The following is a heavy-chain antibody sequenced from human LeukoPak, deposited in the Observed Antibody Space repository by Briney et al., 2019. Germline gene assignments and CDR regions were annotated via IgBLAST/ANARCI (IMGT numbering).Heavy chain of an antibody. CDR1: GFTFTNYA. CDR2: ITGSGGDT. V-gene: IGHV3-23*01. J-gene: IGHJ4*02. Sequence: SAGSLRLSCAASGFTFTNYAMSWVRQAPGKGLEWVSGITGSGGDTYTADSVRGQFTISRDNYKNTLYLQMNSLRGEDTALYYCAKDKGGLREGPPLASDYWGQGTLVTVSS. D-gene: IGHD2-15*01. CDR3: AKDKGGLREGPPLASDY.